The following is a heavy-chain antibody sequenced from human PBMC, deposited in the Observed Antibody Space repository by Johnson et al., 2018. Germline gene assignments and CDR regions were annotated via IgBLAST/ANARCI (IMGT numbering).Heavy chain of an antibody. CDR1: GMPFSSYS. Sequence: VQLVQSGGGLVQPGGSLRLSCVTSGMPFSSYSMNWVRQAPGKGLEWVSYISSISTTMYYADSVKGRFTISRDNARHSLYLQMNSLRAEDTALYLCARDRDIYCTGGSCYPEGYMDVWGTGTAVTVSS. CDR2: ISSISTTM. J-gene: IGHJ6*03. V-gene: IGHV3-48*01. D-gene: IGHD2-15*01. CDR3: ARDRDIYCTGGSCYPEGYMDV.